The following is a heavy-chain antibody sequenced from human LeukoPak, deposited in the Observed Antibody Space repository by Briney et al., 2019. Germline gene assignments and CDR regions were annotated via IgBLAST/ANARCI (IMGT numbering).Heavy chain of an antibody. CDR3: ARSSGWSLNWFDP. CDR2: IIPILGIA. CDR1: GGTFGSYT. D-gene: IGHD6-19*01. J-gene: IGHJ5*02. Sequence: SVKVSCKASGGTFGSYTISWVRQAPGQGLEWMGRIIPILGIANYAQKFQGRVTITADKSTSTAYMELSSLRSEDTAVYYCARSSGWSLNWFDPWGQGTLVTVSS. V-gene: IGHV1-69*02.